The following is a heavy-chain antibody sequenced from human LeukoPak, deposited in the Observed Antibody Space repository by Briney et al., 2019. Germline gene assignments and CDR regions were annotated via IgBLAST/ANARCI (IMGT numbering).Heavy chain of an antibody. CDR2: MYTIRNI. Sequence: SETLSLTCTVSGGSISSYYWSWVRQPAGKGLEWIGRMYTIRNINYNPSLKSRVTMSVDTSKNQFSLKLSSVTAADTAVYYCARGPYGDYADYFVYWGQGTLVTVSS. V-gene: IGHV4-4*07. CDR1: GGSISSYY. D-gene: IGHD4-17*01. CDR3: ARGPYGDYADYFVY. J-gene: IGHJ4*02.